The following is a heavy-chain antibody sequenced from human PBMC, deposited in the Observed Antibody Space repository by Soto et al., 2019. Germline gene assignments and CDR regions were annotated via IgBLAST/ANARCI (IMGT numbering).Heavy chain of an antibody. CDR2: IYYSGST. Sequence: SETLSLTCTVSGGSISSYYWSWIRQPPGKGLEWIGYIYYSGSTNYNPSLKSRVTISVDTSKNQFSLKLSSVTAADTAVYYCAREPPDWGAAGPFDTRGRETLVPVSS. J-gene: IGHJ4*02. D-gene: IGHD7-27*01. V-gene: IGHV4-59*01. CDR1: GGSISSYY. CDR3: AREPPDWGAAGPFDT.